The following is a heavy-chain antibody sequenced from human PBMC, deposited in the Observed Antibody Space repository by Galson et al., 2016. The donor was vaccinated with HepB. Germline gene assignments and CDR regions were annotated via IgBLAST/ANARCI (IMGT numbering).Heavy chain of an antibody. CDR2: IRNKPRSYTT. Sequence: SLRLSCAASGFTFSDYFIDWVRQVPRKGLEWVGRIRNKPRSYTTDYAASVKGRFTLSRDDSKNSVYLQMNSLKTEDTAVYYCARDYSWSYDFWGQGTLVTVSS. D-gene: IGHD3-3*01. J-gene: IGHJ4*02. CDR1: GFTFSDYF. CDR3: ARDYSWSYDF. V-gene: IGHV3-72*01.